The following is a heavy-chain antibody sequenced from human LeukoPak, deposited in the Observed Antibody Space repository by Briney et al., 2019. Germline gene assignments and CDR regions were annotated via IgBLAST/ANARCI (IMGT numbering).Heavy chain of an antibody. CDR1: GFTFTTYG. CDR2: IASNGGSE. J-gene: IGHJ4*02. CDR3: AKRGHYSINWYHYFDY. V-gene: IGHV3-30*18. D-gene: IGHD6-13*01. Sequence: PGGSLRLSGAASGFTFTTYGLHWVRQAPGKGLEWGAAIASNGGSEYYADSVKGRFTISRDNSKNTLFLQMNSLRPDDTAVYYCAKRGHYSINWYHYFDYWGQGTLVTVSS.